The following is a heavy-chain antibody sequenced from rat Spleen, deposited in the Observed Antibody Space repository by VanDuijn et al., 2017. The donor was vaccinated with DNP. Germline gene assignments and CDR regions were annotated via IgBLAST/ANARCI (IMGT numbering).Heavy chain of an antibody. Sequence: QVQLKESGPGLVQPSQTLSLTCTVSGFSLTDYSVHWVRQPPGKGLEWMGRIRANGITDYNSALTSRLSISRDTSKSQVFLKMKSLQTDDTGTYYCVRGTSTDYFDYWGQGVMVTVSS. CDR3: VRGTSTDYFDY. V-gene: IGHV2-19*01. CDR2: IRANGIT. J-gene: IGHJ2*01. CDR1: GFSLTDYS. D-gene: IGHD1-5*01.